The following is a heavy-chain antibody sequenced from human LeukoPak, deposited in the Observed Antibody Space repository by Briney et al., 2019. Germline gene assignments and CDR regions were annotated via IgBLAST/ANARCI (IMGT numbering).Heavy chain of an antibody. CDR1: GYRFTNYW. J-gene: IGHJ4*02. D-gene: IGHD6-6*01. V-gene: IGHV5-51*01. Sequence: GESLKISCKGSGYRFTNYWIGWVRQMPGKGLEWMGIIYPGDSDTTYSPSFQGQVTISADRSINTAYLQWSSLKASDTAMYYCARHEGSIASRPFVDYWGQGTLVTVSS. CDR2: IYPGDSDT. CDR3: ARHEGSIASRPFVDY.